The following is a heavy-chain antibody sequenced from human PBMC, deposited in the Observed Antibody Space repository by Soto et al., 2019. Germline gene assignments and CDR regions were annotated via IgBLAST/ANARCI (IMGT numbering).Heavy chain of an antibody. J-gene: IGHJ4*02. CDR3: ARVGYSYGPVYYFDY. Sequence: SETLSLTCTVSGGSISSYYWSWIRQPPGKGLEWIGYIYYSGSTNYNPSIKSRDTISEETSKNQLSLKLSTVTAADTALFYFARVGYSYGPVYYFDYWGQGTLVTVSS. CDR1: GGSISSYY. CDR2: IYYSGST. D-gene: IGHD5-18*01. V-gene: IGHV4-59*01.